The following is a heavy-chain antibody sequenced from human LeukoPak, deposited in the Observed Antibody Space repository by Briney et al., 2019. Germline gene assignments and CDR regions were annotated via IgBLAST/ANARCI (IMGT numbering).Heavy chain of an antibody. D-gene: IGHD4-17*01. Sequence: SGPALVKPTQTLTLTCTFSGFSLSTSGMCVSWIRQPPGKALEWLARIDWDDDKYYSTSLKTRLTISKDTSKNQVVLTMTNMDPVDTATYYCARSIGSYYGDYVGVDYWGQGTLVTVSS. J-gene: IGHJ4*02. CDR1: GFSLSTSGMC. CDR3: ARSIGSYYGDYVGVDY. CDR2: IDWDDDK. V-gene: IGHV2-70*11.